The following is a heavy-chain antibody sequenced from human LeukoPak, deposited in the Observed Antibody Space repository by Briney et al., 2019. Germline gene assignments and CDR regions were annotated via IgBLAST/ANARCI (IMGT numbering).Heavy chain of an antibody. CDR2: INPNSGGT. V-gene: IGHV1-2*06. D-gene: IGHD6-6*01. Sequence: ASVKVSCKASGYTFTGYYMHWVRQAPEQGLEWMGRINPNSGGTNYAQKFQGRVTMTRDTFISTAYMELSRLRSDDTAVYYCARVGVAARPGNWFDPWGQGTLVTVSS. CDR1: GYTFTGYY. J-gene: IGHJ5*02. CDR3: ARVGVAARPGNWFDP.